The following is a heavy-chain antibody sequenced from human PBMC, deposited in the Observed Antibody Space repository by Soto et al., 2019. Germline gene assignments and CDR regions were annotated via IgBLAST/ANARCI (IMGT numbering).Heavy chain of an antibody. CDR1: GGSISSYY. D-gene: IGHD3-22*01. J-gene: IGHJ5*02. CDR2: IYTSGST. Sequence: PSETLSLTCTVSGGSISSYYWIWIRQPAGKGLEWIGRIYTSGSTNYNPSLKSRVTMSVDTSKNQFSLKLSSVAAADTAVYYCARVLPYYYDSSGYYSTHWFDPWGQGTLVTVSS. CDR3: ARVLPYYYDSSGYYSTHWFDP. V-gene: IGHV4-4*07.